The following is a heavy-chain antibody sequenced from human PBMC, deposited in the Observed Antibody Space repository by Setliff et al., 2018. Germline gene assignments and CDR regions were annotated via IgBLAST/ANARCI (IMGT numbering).Heavy chain of an antibody. D-gene: IGHD1-7*01. Sequence: KTSETLSLTCTVSGDSINDYYWSWIRQPPGKGLEWIGYVFFTGDTDYNPSLKGRLTISVDTAQNQFSLRLTSVTAADTAVYYCARHHRTHNWNYRTFTGYMDVWGKGTTVTVSS. J-gene: IGHJ6*03. V-gene: IGHV4-59*08. CDR1: GDSINDYY. CDR3: ARHHRTHNWNYRTFTGYMDV. CDR2: VFFTGDT.